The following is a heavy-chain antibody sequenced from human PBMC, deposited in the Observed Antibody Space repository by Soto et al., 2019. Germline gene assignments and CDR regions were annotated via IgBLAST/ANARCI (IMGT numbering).Heavy chain of an antibody. CDR3: ASYIAVAGTGDAFDI. CDR1: GGSISSSSYY. CDR2: IYYSGST. Sequence: SETLSLTCTVSGGSISSSSYYWGWIRQPPGKGLEWIGSIYYSGSTYYNPSLKSRVTISVDTSKNQFSLKLSSVTAADTAVYYCASYIAVAGTGDAFDIWRQGTMVTVS. D-gene: IGHD6-19*01. J-gene: IGHJ3*02. V-gene: IGHV4-39*01.